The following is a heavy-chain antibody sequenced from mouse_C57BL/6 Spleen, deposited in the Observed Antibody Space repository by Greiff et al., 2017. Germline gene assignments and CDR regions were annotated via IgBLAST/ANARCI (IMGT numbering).Heavy chain of an antibody. CDR1: GYTFTGYC. D-gene: IGHD1-1*01. J-gene: IGHJ4*01. V-gene: IGHV1-64*01. Sequence: QVQLQQPGAELVKPGASVKLSCTASGYTFTGYCMHWVKQRPGQGLEWIGMFHPSRGSTKYNAKFKSKATLTVDKSSSTASLQLGGQTSENSAVYYCASMNCSWGDYWGKGTSVTVSS. CDR3: ASMNCSWGDY. CDR2: FHPSRGST.